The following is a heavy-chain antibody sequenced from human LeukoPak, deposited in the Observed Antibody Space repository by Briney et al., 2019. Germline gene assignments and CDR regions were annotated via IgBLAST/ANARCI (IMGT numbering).Heavy chain of an antibody. Sequence: GGSLRLSCSASGFTFSTLPMHWVRQAPGKGLEYVSGSSSNGGSTYYADSVKGRFTISRDNSKNTLYLQMSSLRPEDTAVYYCARRGNYGDYFDYWGQGTLVTVSS. D-gene: IGHD4-17*01. CDR1: GFTFSTLP. CDR3: ARRGNYGDYFDY. V-gene: IGHV3-64D*06. J-gene: IGHJ4*02. CDR2: SSSNGGST.